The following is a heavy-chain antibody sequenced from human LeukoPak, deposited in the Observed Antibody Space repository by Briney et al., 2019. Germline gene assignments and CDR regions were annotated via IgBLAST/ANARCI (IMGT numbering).Heavy chain of an antibody. V-gene: IGHV4-59*08. CDR3: ARHDRTDAYNSWFDP. CDR2: IYHSGST. Sequence: SETLSLTCTVSGGSISNDYWSWIRQPPGKGLEWIGYIYHSGSTNYSPSLKSRVTISVDTSKNHFSLKLSSVTAADTAVYYCARHDRTDAYNSWFDPWGQGTLVTVSS. D-gene: IGHD5-24*01. CDR1: GGSISNDY. J-gene: IGHJ5*02.